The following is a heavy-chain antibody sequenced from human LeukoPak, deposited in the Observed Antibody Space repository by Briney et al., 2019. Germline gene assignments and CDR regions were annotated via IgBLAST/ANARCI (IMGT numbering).Heavy chain of an antibody. CDR3: ARVETYYDFWSGYLTSSKYYYYGMDV. D-gene: IGHD3-3*01. J-gene: IGHJ6*02. V-gene: IGHV3-30*04. CDR1: GFTFSSYA. Sequence: GGSLRLSCAASGFTFSSYAMHWVRQAPGKGLEWVAVISYDGSNKYYADSVKGRFTISRDNSKNTLYLQMNSLRAEDTAVYYCARVETYYDFWSGYLTSSKYYYYGMDVWGQGTTVTVSS. CDR2: ISYDGSNK.